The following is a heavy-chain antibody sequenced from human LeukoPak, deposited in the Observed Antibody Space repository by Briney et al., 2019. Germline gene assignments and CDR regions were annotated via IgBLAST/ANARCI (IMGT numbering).Heavy chain of an antibody. J-gene: IGHJ5*02. V-gene: IGHV4-4*07. CDR2: IYSSGNT. CDR1: GASIRNKY. Sequence: SETLSLTCTVSGASIRNKYWSWIRQPAGKGLEWIGRIYSSGNTNYNPSLKSRITMSVDTSKNQFSLKLNSVTAADTAVYYCARDHIAAAGDNWFDPWGQGTLVTVSS. D-gene: IGHD6-13*01. CDR3: ARDHIAAAGDNWFDP.